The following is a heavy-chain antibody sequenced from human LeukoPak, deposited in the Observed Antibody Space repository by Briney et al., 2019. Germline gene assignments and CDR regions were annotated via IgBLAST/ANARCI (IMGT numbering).Heavy chain of an antibody. CDR1: GFTFIDYG. Sequence: GGSLRLSCAASGFTFIDYGMHWVRQAPGKGLEWVSAISASGSSTYYADPVKGRFTISRDNSKNTLYLQMNSLRAEDTAVYYCAKAIWVAATSSWFCLDYWGQGTLVTVSS. D-gene: IGHD3-10*01. CDR2: ISASGSST. J-gene: IGHJ4*02. V-gene: IGHV3-23*01. CDR3: AKAIWVAATSSWFCLDY.